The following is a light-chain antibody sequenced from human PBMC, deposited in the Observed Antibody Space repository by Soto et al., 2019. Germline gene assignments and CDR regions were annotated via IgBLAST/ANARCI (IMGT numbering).Light chain of an antibody. CDR3: QQFSSCPLT. J-gene: IGKJ4*01. CDR1: QTVRNNY. CDR2: DAS. Sequence: EFVLTHSPGTLSLSPWEIATLSCRASQTVRNNYLAWYQQKPGQAPRLLIYDASSRAIGIPDRFSGGGSGTDFTLTISRLEPEDFAVYYRQQFSSCPLTFGGGTKVDIK. V-gene: IGKV3-20*01.